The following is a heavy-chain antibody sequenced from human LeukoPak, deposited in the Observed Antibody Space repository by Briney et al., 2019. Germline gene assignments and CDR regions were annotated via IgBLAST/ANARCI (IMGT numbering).Heavy chain of an antibody. D-gene: IGHD2-15*01. CDR2: IYYSGST. V-gene: IGHV4-31*03. CDR3: ARAGYCSGGSCYDAFDI. J-gene: IGHJ3*02. CDR1: GGSISSGGYY. Sequence: PSETLSLTCTVSGGSISSGGYYWSWIRQHPGKGLEWIVYIYYSGSTYYNPSLKSRVTISVDTSKNQCSLKLSSVTAADTAVYYCARAGYCSGGSCYDAFDIWGQGTMVTVSS.